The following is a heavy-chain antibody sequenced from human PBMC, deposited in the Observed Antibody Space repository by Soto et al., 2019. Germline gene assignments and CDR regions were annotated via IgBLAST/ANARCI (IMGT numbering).Heavy chain of an antibody. CDR3: TRDLNHDCGP. V-gene: IGHV3-7*04. CDR2: MNPDGSEQ. D-gene: IGHD2-21*01. Sequence: EVHLVESGGDLVQPGGSLSLSCVASGFTFSDYWMTWVRQTPGKGLEGVANMNPDGSEQYYLDSVKGRFTISRDNAKNSLYLQMNSLRGEDTAVYYCTRDLNHDCGPWGQGTQVIVSS. CDR1: GFTFSDYW. J-gene: IGHJ5*02.